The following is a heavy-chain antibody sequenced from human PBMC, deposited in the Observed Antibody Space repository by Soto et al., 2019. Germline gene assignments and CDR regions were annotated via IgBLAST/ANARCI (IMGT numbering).Heavy chain of an antibody. CDR1: GFTFSSYS. J-gene: IGHJ4*02. V-gene: IGHV3-48*01. D-gene: IGHD4-17*01. CDR2: ISSSSSTI. Sequence: EVQLVESGGGLVQPGGSLRLSCAASGFTFSSYSMNWVRQAPGKGLEWVSYISSSSSTIYYADSVKGRFTISRDNAKNSLYLQMNSLRAEDTAVYYCARDRDYGDFSYWGQGTLVTVSS. CDR3: ARDRDYGDFSY.